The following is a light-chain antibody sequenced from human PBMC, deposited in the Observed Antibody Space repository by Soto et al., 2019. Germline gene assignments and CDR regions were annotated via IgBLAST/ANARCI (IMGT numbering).Light chain of an antibody. J-gene: IGLJ1*01. V-gene: IGLV2-23*01. CDR2: QGY. CDR1: SSDVGKYNL. Sequence: QSALTQPASVSGSPGQSITTSCTGTSSDVGKYNLVSWYQQHPGKAPKVMILQGYKRPSGVSNRFSGSKFGNTASLTISGLQAEDEAEYYCCAYAATYTYVFGTGTKLTVL. CDR3: CAYAATYTYV.